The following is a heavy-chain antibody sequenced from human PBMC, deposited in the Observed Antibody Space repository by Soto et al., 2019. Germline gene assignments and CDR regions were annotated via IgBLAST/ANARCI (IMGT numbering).Heavy chain of an antibody. CDR2: INPSGGST. CDR3: AREGASIVVVPAAKIPCDY. D-gene: IGHD2-2*01. CDR1: GYTFTSYY. Sequence: ASVQVSCKASGYTFTSYYMHWVRPAPGPVLEWMGIINPSGGSTSYAQKFQGRVTMTRDTSTSTVYMELSSLRSEDTAVYYCAREGASIVVVPAAKIPCDYWGQGTRVTVSP. V-gene: IGHV1-46*01. J-gene: IGHJ4*02.